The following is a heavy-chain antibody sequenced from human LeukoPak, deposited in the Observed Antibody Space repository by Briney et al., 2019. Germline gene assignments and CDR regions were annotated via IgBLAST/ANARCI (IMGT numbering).Heavy chain of an antibody. CDR3: ARSYDSSGYSDS. D-gene: IGHD3-22*01. CDR2: IYPGDSDT. V-gene: IGHV5-51*01. CDR1: GYSFTNYW. Sequence: GESLKISCKGSGYSFTNYWIGWVRQMPGKGLEWMGLIYPGDSDTRYGPSFQGQVTISADKSISTAYVQWSSLKASDTAMYYCARSYDSSGYSDSWGQGTLVTVSS. J-gene: IGHJ4*02.